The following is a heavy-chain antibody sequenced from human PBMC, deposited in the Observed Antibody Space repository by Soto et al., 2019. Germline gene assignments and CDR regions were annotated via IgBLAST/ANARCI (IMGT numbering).Heavy chain of an antibody. Sequence: EVQLVESGGGLVQPGGSLRLSCAASGLDFNIYWMSWVRRAPGKGLEWVAKIREDGSEKYYVGSVKGRFTVSRDNAENSLYLQMNSLRAEDTGVYYCARDRGWHRFDPWGQGTLVSVSS. CDR2: IREDGSEK. V-gene: IGHV3-7*01. D-gene: IGHD3-10*01. J-gene: IGHJ5*02. CDR3: ARDRGWHRFDP. CDR1: GLDFNIYW.